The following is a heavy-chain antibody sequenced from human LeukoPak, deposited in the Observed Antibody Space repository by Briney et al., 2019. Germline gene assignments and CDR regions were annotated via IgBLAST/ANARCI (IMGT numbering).Heavy chain of an antibody. J-gene: IGHJ6*03. Sequence: SDTLSLTCAVSGGSISSGGYSWSWIRQPPGKGLEWIGYIYYSGSTYYNPSLKSRVTISVDTSKNQFSLKLSSVTAADTAVYYCARGGTVVYVQIMDVWGKGTTVTVSS. CDR3: ARGGTVVYVQIMDV. CDR1: GGSISSGGYS. V-gene: IGHV4-30-4*07. D-gene: IGHD2-8*02. CDR2: IYYSGST.